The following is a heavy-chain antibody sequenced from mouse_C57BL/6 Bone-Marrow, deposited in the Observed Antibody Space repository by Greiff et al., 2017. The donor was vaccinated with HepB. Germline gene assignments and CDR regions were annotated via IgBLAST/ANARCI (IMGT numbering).Heavy chain of an antibody. CDR1: GYTFTSYW. D-gene: IGHD1-1*01. J-gene: IGHJ4*01. V-gene: IGHV1-69*01. Sequence: QVQLQQPGAELVMPGASVKLSCKASGYTFTSYWMHWVKQRPGQGLEWIGEIDPSDSYNNYNQKFKGKSTLTVDKSSSTAYMQLSSLTSEDSAVYYCAREFPYYYGSSYDYAMDYWGQGTSVTVSS. CDR3: AREFPYYYGSSYDYAMDY. CDR2: IDPSDSYN.